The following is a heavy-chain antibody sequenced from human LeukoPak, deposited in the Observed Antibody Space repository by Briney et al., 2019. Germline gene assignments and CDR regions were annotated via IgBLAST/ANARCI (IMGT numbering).Heavy chain of an antibody. V-gene: IGHV4-31*03. CDR3: ASSPYDSSGYLDY. D-gene: IGHD3-22*01. CDR1: GGSISSGGYY. Sequence: SETLSLTCTVSGGSISSGGYYRSWIRQHPGKGLEWIGYIYYSGSTYYNPSLKSRVTISVDTSKNQFSLKLSSVTAADTAVYYCASSPYDSSGYLDYWGQGTLVTVSS. CDR2: IYYSGST. J-gene: IGHJ4*02.